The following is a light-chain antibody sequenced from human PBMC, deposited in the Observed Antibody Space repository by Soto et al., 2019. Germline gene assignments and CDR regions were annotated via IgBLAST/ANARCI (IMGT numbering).Light chain of an antibody. J-gene: IGKJ1*01. V-gene: IGKV3-20*01. Sequence: TQSPSSVSASIGDRVTLTCRASQSVSSNYLAWYQQKPGQAPRLLIYGASTRATGVPDRFSGSGSGTDFTLTISRLEPEDFAVYHCQQYGSLSWTFGQGTKVEIK. CDR1: QSVSSNY. CDR2: GAS. CDR3: QQYGSLSWT.